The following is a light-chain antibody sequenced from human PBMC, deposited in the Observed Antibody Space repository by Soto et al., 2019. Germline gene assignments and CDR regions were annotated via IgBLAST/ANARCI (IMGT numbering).Light chain of an antibody. V-gene: IGKV3-15*01. CDR1: QSVSSN. CDR2: GAS. CDR3: QQYNNWPPLT. J-gene: IGKJ4*01. Sequence: EIVMTQSPATLSVSPGARATLSCRASQSVSSNLDWYQQKPGQAPRLLIYGASTRATGIPARFSGSGSGTAFTLPISSLQSEDFAVYYCQQYNNWPPLTFGGGTKVEIK.